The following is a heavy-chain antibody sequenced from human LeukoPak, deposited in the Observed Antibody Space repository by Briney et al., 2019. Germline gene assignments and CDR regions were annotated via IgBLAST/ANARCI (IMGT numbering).Heavy chain of an antibody. D-gene: IGHD3-10*01. CDR3: ARRYYGSGSYLGY. J-gene: IGHJ4*02. CDR1: GGSFSGYY. Sequence: SETLSLTCAVYGGSFSGYYWSWIRQPSGKGLEWIGEINHSGSTNYNPSLKSRVTISVDTSKSQFSLKLSSVTAADTAVYYCARRYYGSGSYLGYWGQGTLVTVSS. CDR2: INHSGST. V-gene: IGHV4-34*01.